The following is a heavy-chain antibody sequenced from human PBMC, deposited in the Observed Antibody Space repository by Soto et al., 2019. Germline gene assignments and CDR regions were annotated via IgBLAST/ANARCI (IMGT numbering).Heavy chain of an antibody. D-gene: IGHD3-10*01. CDR2: ISYDGSNK. CDR3: ARDPYYGSGSFDY. J-gene: IGHJ4*02. CDR1: GFTFSSYA. Sequence: PGGSLRLSCAASGFTFSSYAMHWVRQAPGKGLEWVAVISYDGSNKYYADSVKGRFTISRDNSKNTLYLQMDSLRAEDTAVYYCARDPYYGSGSFDYWGQGTLVTVSS. V-gene: IGHV3-30-3*01.